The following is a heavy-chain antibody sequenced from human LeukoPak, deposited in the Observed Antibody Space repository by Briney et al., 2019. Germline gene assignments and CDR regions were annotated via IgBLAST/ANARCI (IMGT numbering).Heavy chain of an antibody. D-gene: IGHD1-26*01. J-gene: IGHJ3*02. CDR2: ISGSGGNT. CDR1: GFSFSTYA. CDR3: AKGHGLDSGTSNYAFNI. Sequence: GGSLRLSCAASGFSFSTYAMSWVRQAPGKGLEWVSSISGSGGNTYYADSVKGRFTVSRDNSKNTLYLQMNSLRAEDTAVYYCAKGHGLDSGTSNYAFNIWRQGTRVTVSS. V-gene: IGHV3-23*01.